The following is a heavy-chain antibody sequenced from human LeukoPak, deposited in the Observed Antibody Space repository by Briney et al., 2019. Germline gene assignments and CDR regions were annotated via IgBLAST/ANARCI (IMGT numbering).Heavy chain of an antibody. V-gene: IGHV3-21*01. Sequence: PGGSLRLSCAASGFTFSRYSVNWVRQAPGKGLEWVSSFSSSSSYIYYADSVEGRFTVSRDNAKNSLYLQMNSLRAEDTAVYYCARVAEDSSGWYGWDPYYFDYWGQGTLVTVSS. J-gene: IGHJ4*02. CDR1: GFTFSRYS. CDR3: ARVAEDSSGWYGWDPYYFDY. D-gene: IGHD6-19*01. CDR2: FSSSSSYI.